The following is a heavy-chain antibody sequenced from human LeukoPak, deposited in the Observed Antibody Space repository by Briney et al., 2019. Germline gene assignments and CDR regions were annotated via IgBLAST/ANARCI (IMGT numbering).Heavy chain of an antibody. J-gene: IGHJ4*02. CDR3: AKDLAPAAY. CDR1: GFTFSSSS. V-gene: IGHV3-23*01. D-gene: IGHD2-2*01. CDR2: LTGSGGST. Sequence: GGSLRLSRAASGFTFSSSSMSWVRQAPGRGLEWVSALTGSGGSTYYADSVKGRFTISRDNSKKTLFLQMNSLRAEDTAVYYCAKDLAPAAYWGQGTLVTVSS.